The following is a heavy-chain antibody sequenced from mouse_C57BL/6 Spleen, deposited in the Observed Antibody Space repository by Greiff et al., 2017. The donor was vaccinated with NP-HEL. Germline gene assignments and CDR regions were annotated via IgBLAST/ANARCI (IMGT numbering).Heavy chain of an antibody. D-gene: IGHD2-5*01. CDR1: GYSITSGYD. CDR2: ISYSGST. J-gene: IGHJ2*01. V-gene: IGHV3-1*01. Sequence: EVQRVESGPGMVKPSQSLSLTCTVTGYSITSGYDWHWIRHFPGNKLEWMGYISYSGSTNYNPSLKSRISITHDTSKNHFFLKLNSVTTEDTATYYCARDSNYGYFDYWGQGTTLTVSS. CDR3: ARDSNYGYFDY.